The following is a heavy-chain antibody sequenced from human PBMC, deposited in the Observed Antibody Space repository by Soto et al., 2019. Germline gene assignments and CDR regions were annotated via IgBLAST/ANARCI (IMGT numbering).Heavy chain of an antibody. D-gene: IGHD1-26*01. CDR3: ARVSGSYAFDY. V-gene: IGHV3-72*01. CDR2: IRNKANSYTT. Sequence: DVQLVESGGGLVQPGGSLRLSCAASGFTFSDHYMDWVRQAPGKGLEWVGRIRNKANSYTTEYAASVKGRFTIPRDESKSSLYLQMNSLKTEDTAVYYCARVSGSYAFDYWGQGTLVTVSS. CDR1: GFTFSDHY. J-gene: IGHJ4*02.